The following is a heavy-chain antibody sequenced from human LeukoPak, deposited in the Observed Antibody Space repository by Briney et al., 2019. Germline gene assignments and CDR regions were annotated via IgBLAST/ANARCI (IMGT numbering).Heavy chain of an antibody. Sequence: SGGSLRLSCAASGFTFNVYWIHWVRQAPGKGLEWVSAIDSGGVGTYYADSVKGRFTISRDKSKNTLSLHMNSLRAEDTAVYYCARDNWNDVEGAFDIWGQGTLVTVSS. J-gene: IGHJ3*02. CDR2: IDSGGVGT. CDR3: ARDNWNDVEGAFDI. CDR1: GFTFNVYW. D-gene: IGHD1-20*01. V-gene: IGHV3-23*01.